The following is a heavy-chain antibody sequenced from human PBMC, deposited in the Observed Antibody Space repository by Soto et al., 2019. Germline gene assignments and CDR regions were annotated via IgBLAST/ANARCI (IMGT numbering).Heavy chain of an antibody. Sequence: SLRLSCAASGFTFSSYAMSWVRQAPGKGLEWVSAISGSGGSTYYADSVKGRLTISRDNSKNTLYLQTNSLRAEDTAVYYCAKDETMIVVFGYFDYWGQGTLVTVSS. CDR3: AKDETMIVVFGYFDY. CDR2: ISGSGGST. CDR1: GFTFSSYA. V-gene: IGHV3-23*01. J-gene: IGHJ4*02. D-gene: IGHD3-22*01.